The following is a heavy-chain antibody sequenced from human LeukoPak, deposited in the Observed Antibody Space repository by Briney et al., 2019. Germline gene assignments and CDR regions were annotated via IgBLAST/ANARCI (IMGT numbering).Heavy chain of an antibody. D-gene: IGHD3-22*01. CDR3: ARGVGNYRYYFDS. J-gene: IGHJ4*02. CDR2: INSGGST. CDR1: GFTVNRNF. Sequence: GGSLRLSCAASGFTVNRNFMTWVRQAPGKGLEWVSLINSGGSTYYADSVKGRFTISRDNSKNTLYLQMNSLRAEDTAMYYCARGVGNYRYYFDSWGQGTLVTVSS. V-gene: IGHV3-66*01.